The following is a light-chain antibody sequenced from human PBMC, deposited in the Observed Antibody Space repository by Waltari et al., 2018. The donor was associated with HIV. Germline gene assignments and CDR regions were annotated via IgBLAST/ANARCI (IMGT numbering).Light chain of an antibody. CDR2: GAS. Sequence: DIVLTQSPGTLSLSTGERASLSSRASQSVPSSDLAWYQQKPGQAPRLLIYGASSRVTRIPDSVSGSGSGTDFTLTISRLGPEDLGVYYCQQYGSSRETFGQGTKGEIK. CDR3: QQYGSSRET. CDR1: QSVPSSD. V-gene: IGKV3-20*01. J-gene: IGKJ1*01.